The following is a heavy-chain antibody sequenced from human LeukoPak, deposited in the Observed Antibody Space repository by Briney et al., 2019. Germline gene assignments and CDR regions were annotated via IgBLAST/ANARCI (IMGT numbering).Heavy chain of an antibody. CDR3: ARDGFYGMDV. D-gene: IGHD2-2*03. CDR2: IYSGGST. J-gene: IGHJ6*02. V-gene: IGHV3-66*01. Sequence: GGSLRLSCAASGFTVSSDYMSWVRQAPGKGLEWVSVIYSGGSTYYADSVKGRFTTSRDNSKSTLYLQMNSLRAEDTAVYYCARDGFYGMDVWGQGTTVTVSS. CDR1: GFTVSSDY.